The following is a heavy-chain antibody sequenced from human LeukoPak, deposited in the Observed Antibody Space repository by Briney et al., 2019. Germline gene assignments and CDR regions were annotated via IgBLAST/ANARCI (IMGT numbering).Heavy chain of an antibody. CDR2: INPNSGGT. V-gene: IGHV1-2*02. D-gene: IGHD6-6*01. Sequence: GASVKVSCKASGYTFTGYYMHWVRQAPGQGLEWMGWINPNSGGTNYAQKFQGRVTMTRDTSISTAYMELSRLRSDDTAVYYCARDSIEYCSSSGDYWGQGTLVTVSS. CDR3: ARDSIEYCSSSGDY. J-gene: IGHJ4*02. CDR1: GYTFTGYY.